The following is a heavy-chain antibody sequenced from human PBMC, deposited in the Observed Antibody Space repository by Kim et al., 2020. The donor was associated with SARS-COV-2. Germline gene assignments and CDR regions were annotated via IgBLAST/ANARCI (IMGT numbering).Heavy chain of an antibody. Sequence: LSLTCAASGFTFSSYAMSWVRQAPGKGLEWVSALSGSGGSTYYADSVKGRFTISRDNSKSTLYLQMNSLRAEDTAVYYCAKDLDGWYGGWDYFDYWGQGTLVTVSS. CDR2: LSGSGGST. J-gene: IGHJ4*02. V-gene: IGHV3-23*01. CDR1: GFTFSSYA. CDR3: AKDLDGWYGGWDYFDY. D-gene: IGHD6-19*01.